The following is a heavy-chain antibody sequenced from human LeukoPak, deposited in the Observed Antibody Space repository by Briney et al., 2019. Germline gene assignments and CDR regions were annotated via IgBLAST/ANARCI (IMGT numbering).Heavy chain of an antibody. D-gene: IGHD6-25*01. J-gene: IGHJ4*01. CDR1: GLTFSTYH. CDR2: MHSFSTKL. CDR3: AGGGSALYPHSGRLGPDH. V-gene: IGHV3-21*05. Sequence: PGGSLRLSCAASGLTFSTYHMNWGPEAPGRGVERISFMHSFSTKLTNKDSVKGRLTSARDNAANSLYLQMNRLRAEDTAVYFCAGGGSALYPHSGRLGPDHWGRGTLVTVSS.